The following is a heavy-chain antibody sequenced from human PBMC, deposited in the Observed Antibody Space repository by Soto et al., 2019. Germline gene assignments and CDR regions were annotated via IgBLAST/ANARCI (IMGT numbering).Heavy chain of an antibody. Sequence: ASVKVSCKASGYTFTSYYMHWVRQAPGQGLEWMGGIIPIFGTANYAQKFQGRVTITADESTSTAYMELSSLRSEDTAVYYCARSIAVYYYYYGMDVWGQGTTVTVSS. CDR2: IIPIFGTA. CDR3: ARSIAVYYYYYGMDV. V-gene: IGHV1-69*13. D-gene: IGHD6-19*01. J-gene: IGHJ6*02. CDR1: GYTFTSYY.